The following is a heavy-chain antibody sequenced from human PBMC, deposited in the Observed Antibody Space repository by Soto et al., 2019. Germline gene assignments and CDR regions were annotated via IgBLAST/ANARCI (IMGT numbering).Heavy chain of an antibody. J-gene: IGHJ5*02. CDR1: GFTFSSYW. V-gene: IGHV3-7*01. CDR2: INQDGSEK. D-gene: IGHD3-22*01. Sequence: EVKLVESGGALVQPGGSLRLSCAASGFTFSSYWMTWVRLAPGKGLEWVATINQDGSEKEYVDSVNGRFTISRDNGKNSLWLQMNSLRVEDTAVYYCARKLYYYDTSAVGWFDPWGQGTLVTVSS. CDR3: ARKLYYYDTSAVGWFDP.